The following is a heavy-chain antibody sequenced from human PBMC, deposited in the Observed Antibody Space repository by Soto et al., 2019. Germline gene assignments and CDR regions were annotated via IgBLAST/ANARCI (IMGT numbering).Heavy chain of an antibody. V-gene: IGHV3-23*01. Sequence: GGSLRLSCAASGFSFTSYVMTWVRQAPGKGLEWVSAISYSGDATYYADSVKGRFTISRDKSKNTLYLQMNSLRAEDTAVYYCANRNDFWSGFYHDYWGQGTLVTVSS. CDR2: ISYSGDAT. D-gene: IGHD3-3*01. CDR1: GFSFTSYV. CDR3: ANRNDFWSGFYHDY. J-gene: IGHJ4*02.